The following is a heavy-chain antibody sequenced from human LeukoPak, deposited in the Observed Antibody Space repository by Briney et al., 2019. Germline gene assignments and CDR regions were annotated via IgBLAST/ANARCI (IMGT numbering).Heavy chain of an antibody. D-gene: IGHD6-19*01. V-gene: IGHV3-30*02. CDR3: AKDHSQYSSGWYSPPDY. CDR1: GVALSSDG. Sequence: PGGSLRLSSAASGVALSSDGVHWGRHAPGRGLGWVACIRYDGSNKYYADSVKGRFTISRDNSKNTLYLQMNSLRAEDTAVYYCAKDHSQYSSGWYSPPDYWGQGTLVTVSS. J-gene: IGHJ4*02. CDR2: IRYDGSNK.